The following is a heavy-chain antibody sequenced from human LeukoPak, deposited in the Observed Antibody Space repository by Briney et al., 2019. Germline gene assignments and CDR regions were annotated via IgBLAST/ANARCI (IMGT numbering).Heavy chain of an antibody. CDR2: IYHSGST. CDR3: ARSSGLDTIFGVVIPTGDY. D-gene: IGHD3-3*01. V-gene: IGHV4-30-2*01. Sequence: SQTLSLTCTVSGGSISSGGYYWSWIRQPPGKGLEWIGYIYHSGSTYYNPSLKSRVTISVDTSKNQFSLKLSSVTAADTAVYYCARSSGLDTIFGVVIPTGDYWGQGTLVTVSS. J-gene: IGHJ4*02. CDR1: GGSISSGGYY.